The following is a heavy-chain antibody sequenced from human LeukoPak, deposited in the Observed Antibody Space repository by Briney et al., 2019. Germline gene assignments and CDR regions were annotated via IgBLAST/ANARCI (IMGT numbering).Heavy chain of an antibody. D-gene: IGHD6-19*01. CDR2: IIPIFGTA. Sequence: SVKVSCKASGGTFSIYAISWVRQAPGQGLEWMGGIIPIFGTANYAQKFQGRVTITADESTSTAYMELSSLRSEDTAVYYCARGIAVAGTIFDYWGQGTLVTVSS. V-gene: IGHV1-69*13. CDR1: GGTFSIYA. J-gene: IGHJ4*02. CDR3: ARGIAVAGTIFDY.